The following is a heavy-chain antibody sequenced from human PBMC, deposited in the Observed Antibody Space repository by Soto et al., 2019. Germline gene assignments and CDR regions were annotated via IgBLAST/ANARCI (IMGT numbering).Heavy chain of an antibody. Sequence: SETLSLTCTVSGGSISSYYWSWIRQPPGKGLEWIGYIYYSGSTNYNPSLKSRVTISVDTSKNQFSLKLSSVTAADTAVYYCARRASGADPYYYYYMDVWGKGTTVTVSS. J-gene: IGHJ6*03. CDR3: ARRASGADPYYYYYMDV. D-gene: IGHD7-27*01. CDR2: IYYSGST. CDR1: GGSISSYY. V-gene: IGHV4-59*08.